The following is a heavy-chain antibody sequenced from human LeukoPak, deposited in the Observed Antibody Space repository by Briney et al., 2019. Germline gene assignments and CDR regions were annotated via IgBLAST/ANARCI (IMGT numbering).Heavy chain of an antibody. CDR3: ARAELSNMIVGSHDY. CDR2: IIPIFGTA. D-gene: IGHD3-22*01. V-gene: IGHV1-69*05. Sequence: GASVKVSCKASGYTFTSYAISWVRQAPGQGLEWMGRIIPIFGTANYAQKFQGRVTIATDESTSTAYMELSSLRSEDTAVYYCARAELSNMIVGSHDYWGQGTLVTVSS. CDR1: GYTFTSYA. J-gene: IGHJ4*02.